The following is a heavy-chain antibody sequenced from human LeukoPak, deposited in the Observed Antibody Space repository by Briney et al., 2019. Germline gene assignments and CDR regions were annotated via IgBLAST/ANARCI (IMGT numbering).Heavy chain of an antibody. Sequence: GGSLRLSCAASGFTFSTYAMHWVRQAPGKGLEWVAVISSDGSRKYYADSVKGRFTTSRDDSKSTLYLQMNSLRAEDTAVYYCARALYVLTGSAFDYWGQGTLVTVSS. CDR2: ISSDGSRK. V-gene: IGHV3-30*04. J-gene: IGHJ4*02. D-gene: IGHD3-9*01. CDR1: GFTFSTYA. CDR3: ARALYVLTGSAFDY.